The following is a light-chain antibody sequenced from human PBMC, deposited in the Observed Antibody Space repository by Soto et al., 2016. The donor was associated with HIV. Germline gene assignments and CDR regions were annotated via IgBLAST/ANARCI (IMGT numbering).Light chain of an antibody. Sequence: DIQMTQSPSSLSLSIGDRVSITCRASQSISTHLNWYQQKPGRAPKLLIYDASSLQSGVPSRFSGRGSGTDFTLTISSLQHEDLATYYCQQSSRTPRTFGQGTKVEI. CDR2: DAS. CDR1: QSISTH. J-gene: IGKJ1*01. CDR3: QQSSRTPRT. V-gene: IGKV1-39*01.